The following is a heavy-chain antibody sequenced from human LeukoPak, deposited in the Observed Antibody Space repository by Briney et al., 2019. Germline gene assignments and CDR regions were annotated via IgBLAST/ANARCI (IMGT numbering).Heavy chain of an antibody. Sequence: ASVKVSCKASGYTFTGYYMHWVRQAPGQGLGWMGWINPNSGGTNYAQKFQGRVTMTRDTSISTAYMELSRLRSDDTAVYYCARVGRELLWFGELSPRYNYYFDYWGQGTLVTVSS. J-gene: IGHJ4*02. CDR2: INPNSGGT. V-gene: IGHV1-2*02. CDR1: GYTFTGYY. CDR3: ARVGRELLWFGELSPRYNYYFDY. D-gene: IGHD3-10*01.